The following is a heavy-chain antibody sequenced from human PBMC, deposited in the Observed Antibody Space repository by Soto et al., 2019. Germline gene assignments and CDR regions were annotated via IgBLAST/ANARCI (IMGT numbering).Heavy chain of an antibody. CDR2: IIPIFGTA. CDR3: ASPSGSYYGAFDI. Sequence: SVKVSCKASGGTFSSYAISWVRQAPGQGLEWMGGIIPIFGTANYAQKFQGRVTITADKSTSTAYMELSSLRSEDTAVYYCASPSGSYYGAFDIWGQGTMVTVSS. V-gene: IGHV1-69*06. D-gene: IGHD1-26*01. J-gene: IGHJ3*02. CDR1: GGTFSSYA.